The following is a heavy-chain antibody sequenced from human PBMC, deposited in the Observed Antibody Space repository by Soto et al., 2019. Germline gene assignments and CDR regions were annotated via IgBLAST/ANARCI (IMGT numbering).Heavy chain of an antibody. J-gene: IGHJ5*02. V-gene: IGHV4-34*01. CDR3: ASRPDRGNWFDP. D-gene: IGHD2-15*01. CDR2: INYSGST. Sequence: QVQLQQWGAGLLKPSETLSLTCAVFGGSFNSYYWSWIRQPPGKGLEWIGEINYSGSTNYNPSLKSRVTISVDVSKNQFSLKLSSVTAADTAVYYCASRPDRGNWFDPWGQGTLVSVSS. CDR1: GGSFNSYY.